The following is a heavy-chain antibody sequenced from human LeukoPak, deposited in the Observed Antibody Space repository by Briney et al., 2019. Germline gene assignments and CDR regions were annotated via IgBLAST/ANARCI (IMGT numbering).Heavy chain of an antibody. CDR1: GFTLSSYW. Sequence: GGSLRLSCAASGFTLSSYWMSWVRQAPGKGLEWVANIKEDGSEKYYVDSVKGRFTISRDNAKNSLYLHMNSLTTEDTAMYYCARDWVAGVPFDAFDIWGQGTMVSVSS. CDR3: ARDWVAGVPFDAFDI. J-gene: IGHJ3*02. D-gene: IGHD3-10*01. V-gene: IGHV3-7*03. CDR2: IKEDGSEK.